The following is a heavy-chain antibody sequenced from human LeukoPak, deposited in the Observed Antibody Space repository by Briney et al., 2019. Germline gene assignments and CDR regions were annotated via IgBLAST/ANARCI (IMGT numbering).Heavy chain of an antibody. Sequence: TSETLSLTCTVSGGSTSNYYWSWIRQPPGKGLEWLGYVYNSGSTHYNPSLKSRVTISADTSKNQFSLNLTSVTAADTAVYYCARSGGTWSYNYWGQGTLVTVSS. CDR2: VYNSGST. CDR1: GGSTSNYY. V-gene: IGHV4-59*01. CDR3: ARSGGTWSYNY. D-gene: IGHD1-26*01. J-gene: IGHJ4*02.